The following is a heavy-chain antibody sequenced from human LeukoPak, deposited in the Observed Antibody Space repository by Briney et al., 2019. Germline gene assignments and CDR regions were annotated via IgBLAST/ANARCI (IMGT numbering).Heavy chain of an antibody. CDR3: ASSGAYNWNDWGDAFDI. CDR1: GCSFTSYW. CDR2: IYPGDSDT. D-gene: IGHD1-20*01. Sequence: GESLKISCKGSGCSFTSYWIGWVRQMPGKGLEWMGIIYPGDSDTRYSPSFQGQVTISADKSISTAYLQWSSLKASDTAMYYRASSGAYNWNDWGDAFDIWGQGTMVTVSS. J-gene: IGHJ3*02. V-gene: IGHV5-51*01.